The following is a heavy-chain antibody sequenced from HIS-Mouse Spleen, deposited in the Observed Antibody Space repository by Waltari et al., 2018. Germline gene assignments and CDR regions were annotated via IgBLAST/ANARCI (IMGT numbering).Heavy chain of an antibody. CDR3: AREIPYSSSWYDWYFDL. D-gene: IGHD6-13*01. Sequence: QLQLQESGPGLVKPSETLSLTCTVSGGSISSSSYYWGWIRQPPGKGLEWIGSIYYSGSTYYSPSLKSRVTISVDTSKNRVSLKLSSVSAADTAVYYCAREIPYSSSWYDWYFDLWGRGPLFTVSS. J-gene: IGHJ2*01. CDR2: IYYSGST. CDR1: GGSISSSSYY. V-gene: IGHV4-39*07.